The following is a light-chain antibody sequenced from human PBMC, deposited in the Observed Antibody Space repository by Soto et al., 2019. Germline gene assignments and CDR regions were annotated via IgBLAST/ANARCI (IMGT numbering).Light chain of an antibody. V-gene: IGKV1-5*03. CDR3: QHYNSYSEA. Sequence: QMTQAPSNLVGSVGGRSTSTCPASQTISSWLAWYQQKPGKAPKLLIYKASTLKSGVPSRFSGSGSGTEFTLTISSLQPDDFATYYCQHYNSYSEAFGQGTKVDIK. CDR2: KAS. J-gene: IGKJ1*01. CDR1: QTISSW.